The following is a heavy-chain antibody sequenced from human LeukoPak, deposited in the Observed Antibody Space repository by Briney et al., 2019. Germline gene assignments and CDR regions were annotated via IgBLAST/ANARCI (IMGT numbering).Heavy chain of an antibody. J-gene: IGHJ5*02. D-gene: IGHD3-22*01. Sequence: SETLSLTCTVSGGSISSSHWSWIRQPAGKGLEWIGRLHTSGTTNYNPSLKSRVTMSVDTSKNQFSLKLSSVTAADTAVYYCARVGYYDSSGNNWFDPWGQGTLVTVSS. CDR3: ARVGYYDSSGNNWFDP. CDR2: LHTSGTT. CDR1: GGSISSSH. V-gene: IGHV4-4*07.